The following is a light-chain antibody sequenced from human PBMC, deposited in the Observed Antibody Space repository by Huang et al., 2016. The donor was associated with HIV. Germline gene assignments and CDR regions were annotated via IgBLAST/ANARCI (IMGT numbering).Light chain of an antibody. CDR3: QQYLASPA. Sequence: DIVLTQTPDSLAVSLGERAIINCKSSQSLLDKFTGKNHLAWYQQRPGQSPKVFISWASIRESGVPDRFSGGGSGTDCTLTINGLQSDDVAVYYCQQYLASPAFGRGT. CDR1: QSLLDKFTGKNH. J-gene: IGKJ1*01. V-gene: IGKV4-1*01. CDR2: WAS.